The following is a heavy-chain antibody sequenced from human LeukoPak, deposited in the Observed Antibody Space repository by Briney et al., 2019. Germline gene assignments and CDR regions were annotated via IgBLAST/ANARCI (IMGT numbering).Heavy chain of an antibody. CDR1: GGSLGGYY. D-gene: IGHD1-26*01. J-gene: IGHJ4*02. CDR2: INHSGNT. CDR3: ARQGSGSSYYYYTFPY. V-gene: IGHV4-34*01. Sequence: PSETLSLICAVYGGSLGGYYWSWIRQPPGKGLEWIGEINHSGNTNYNPSLKSRVTMSVDTSMNHFYLKLSSVTAADTAVYYCARQGSGSSYYYYTFPYWGQGTLVTVSS.